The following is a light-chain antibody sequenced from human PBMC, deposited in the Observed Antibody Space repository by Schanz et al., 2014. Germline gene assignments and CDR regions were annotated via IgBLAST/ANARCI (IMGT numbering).Light chain of an antibody. CDR2: EVS. CDR1: SSDVGGYNH. Sequence: QSALTQPASVSGSPGQSITISCTGSSSDVGGYNHVSWYQQHPGSAPKLMIYEVSKRPSGVPDRFSGSKSGTSASLAITGLQAEDEADYYCQSYDNSLSGRYVFGSGTKLTVL. J-gene: IGLJ1*01. CDR3: QSYDNSLSGRYV. V-gene: IGLV2-14*01.